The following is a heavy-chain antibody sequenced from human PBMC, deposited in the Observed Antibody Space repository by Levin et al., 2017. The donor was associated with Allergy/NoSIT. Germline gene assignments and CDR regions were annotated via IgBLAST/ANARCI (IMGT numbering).Heavy chain of an antibody. CDR2: ISPYNGNT. CDR3: ARGATVGDS. D-gene: IGHD4-23*01. V-gene: IGHV1-18*01. CDR1: GYTFTNYN. J-gene: IGHJ4*02. Sequence: ASVKVSCKASGYTFTNYNINWVRQAPGQGLEWMGRISPYNGNTNYAQKLQGRVTMTTDTSTNPAYMELRSLRSDDTAVYYCARGATVGDSWGQGTLVTVSS.